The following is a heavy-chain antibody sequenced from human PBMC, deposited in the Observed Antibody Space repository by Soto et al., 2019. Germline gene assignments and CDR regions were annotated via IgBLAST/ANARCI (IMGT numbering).Heavy chain of an antibody. Sequence: QVQLVESGGGVVQPGRSLRLSCAASGLTFRSFGMHLVRQAPGTGLEWVALISYDGSDEYYADSVKGRFTVSRDNSKNTLYLQMNSLQVEDTAIDYCAQHREYTPSDGMDVWGQGTPVTVSS. D-gene: IGHD2-2*02. J-gene: IGHJ6*02. CDR2: ISYDGSDE. CDR3: AQHREYTPSDGMDV. CDR1: GLTFRSFG. V-gene: IGHV3-30*03.